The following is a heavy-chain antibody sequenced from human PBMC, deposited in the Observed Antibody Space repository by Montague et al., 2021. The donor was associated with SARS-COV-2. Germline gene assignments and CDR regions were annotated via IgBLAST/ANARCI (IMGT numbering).Heavy chain of an antibody. Sequence: SETLSLTCEVSGGSIRSYYRSWIRQSPGKGLEWIGYVHYTGSTKYNPSLKTRVTLSLDTPKNHFSLRLNSVTAADTAVYYCARAQNICFIANCVNYFDLWGLGALVSVSS. J-gene: IGHJ4*02. CDR2: VHYTGST. CDR1: GGSIRSYY. V-gene: IGHV4-59*01. CDR3: ARAQNICFIANCVNYFDL. D-gene: IGHD1-1*01.